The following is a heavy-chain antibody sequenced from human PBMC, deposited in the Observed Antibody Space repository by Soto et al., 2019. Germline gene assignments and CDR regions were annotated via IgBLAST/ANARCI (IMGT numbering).Heavy chain of an antibody. V-gene: IGHV1-69*12. CDR1: GGTFRSYV. CDR3: ARIGTLDWIDDY. D-gene: IGHD1-1*01. J-gene: IGHJ4*02. Sequence: QVQLVQSGAEVKKPGSSVKVSCKASGGTFRSYVTSWVRQAPGQGLEWVGGIIPMYGTTYYAQTFQGRVTISADESTSTAFMELSSLRSEDTAGYYCARIGTLDWIDDYWGQGTLVTVSS. CDR2: IIPMYGTT.